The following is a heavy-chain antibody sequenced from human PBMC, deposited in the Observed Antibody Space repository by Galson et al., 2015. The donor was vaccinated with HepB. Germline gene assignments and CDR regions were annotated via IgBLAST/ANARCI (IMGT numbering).Heavy chain of an antibody. CDR3: ASPPVYCSSTSCYRTSYWYFDL. J-gene: IGHJ2*01. D-gene: IGHD2-2*02. Sequence: SVKVSCKASGGTFSSYAISWVRQAPGQGLEWMGGIIPIFGTANYAQKFQGRVTITADESTSTAYMELSSLRSEDTAVYYCASPPVYCSSTSCYRTSYWYFDLWGRGTLVTVSS. V-gene: IGHV1-69*13. CDR2: IIPIFGTA. CDR1: GGTFSSYA.